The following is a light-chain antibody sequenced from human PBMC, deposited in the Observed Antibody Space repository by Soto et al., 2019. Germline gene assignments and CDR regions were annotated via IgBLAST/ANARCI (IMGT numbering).Light chain of an antibody. V-gene: IGLV2-11*01. CDR1: SSDVAGYNY. J-gene: IGLJ2*01. CDR3: CSYAGSYIV. Sequence: QSALTQPRSVSGSPGQSVTISCTGTSSDVAGYNYVSWYQQHPGKAPKLMIYDVSKRPSGVPDRFSGSKSGNTASLTISGLQAEDVADYYCCSYAGSYIVFGGGTKVTVL. CDR2: DVS.